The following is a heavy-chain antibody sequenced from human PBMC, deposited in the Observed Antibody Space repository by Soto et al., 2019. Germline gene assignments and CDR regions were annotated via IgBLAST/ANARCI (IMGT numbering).Heavy chain of an antibody. CDR3: ARDLKNYYGSGSYYNGAFDY. D-gene: IGHD3-10*01. V-gene: IGHV1-18*01. CDR2: ISAYNGNT. J-gene: IGHJ4*02. Sequence: QVQLVQSGAEVKKPGASVKVSCKASGYTFTSYGISWVRQAPGLGLEWMGWISAYNGNTNYAQKLQGRVTMTTDTSTITAYMELRILRSDDTAVYYCARDLKNYYGSGSYYNGAFDYWGQGTLVTVSS. CDR1: GYTFTSYG.